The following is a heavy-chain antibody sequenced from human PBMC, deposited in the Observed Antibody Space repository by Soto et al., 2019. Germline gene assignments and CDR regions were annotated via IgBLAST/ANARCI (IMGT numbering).Heavy chain of an antibody. CDR2: ISYDGNNN. CDR1: GFTFSTYG. D-gene: IGHD4-17*01. J-gene: IGHJ4*02. CDR3: AKDHLPSTVTTPGY. V-gene: IGHV3-30*18. Sequence: QVQLVESGGGVVQPGRSLRLSCAASGFTFSTYGMHWVRQAPGKGLEWVAVISYDGNNNYYADSVKGRFTIARDNSKNTLFLQMDSLRAEDTAVYYCAKDHLPSTVTTPGYWGKGTLVTVSS.